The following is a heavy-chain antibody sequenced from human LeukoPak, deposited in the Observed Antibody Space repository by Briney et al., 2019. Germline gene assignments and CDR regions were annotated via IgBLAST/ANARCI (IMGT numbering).Heavy chain of an antibody. CDR1: GFTFSNYW. CDR3: VRDLRESDF. V-gene: IGHV3-74*01. D-gene: IGHD1-26*01. Sequence: GGSLRLSCAASGFTFSNYWMHWVRPAPGKGLEWVSRINSDGSTTNYADSVKGRITVSRDNAKNTVYLQMNSLRAEDTAVYYCVRDLRESDFWGQGSLVTVSS. CDR2: INSDGSTT. J-gene: IGHJ4*02.